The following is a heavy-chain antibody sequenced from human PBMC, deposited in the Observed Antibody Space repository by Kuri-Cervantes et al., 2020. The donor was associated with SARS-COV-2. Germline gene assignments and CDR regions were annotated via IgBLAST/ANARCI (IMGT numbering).Heavy chain of an antibody. D-gene: IGHD7-27*01. CDR3: ARGDSLLDWGSDYYYYMDV. CDR2: IYYSGST. CDR1: GGSISSYY. J-gene: IGHJ6*03. V-gene: IGHV4-59*01. Sequence: ESLKISCTVSGGSISSYYRSWIRQPPGKGLEWIGYIYYSGSTNYNPSLKSRVTISVDTSKNQFSLKLSSVTAADTAVYYCARGDSLLDWGSDYYYYMDVWGKGTTVTVSS.